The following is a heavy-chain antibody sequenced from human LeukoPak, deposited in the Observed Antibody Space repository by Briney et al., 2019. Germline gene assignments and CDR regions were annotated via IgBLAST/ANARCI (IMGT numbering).Heavy chain of an antibody. CDR2: INPNGGGT. D-gene: IGHD3-10*01. CDR3: ASPINYYGSGSFNY. V-gene: IGHV1-2*02. CDR1: GYTFTSYG. J-gene: IGHJ4*02. Sequence: ASVKVSCKASGYTFTSYGISWVRQAPGQGLEWMGWINPNGGGTNYAQKFQGRVAMTRDTSISTAYMELSRLRSDDTAVYYCASPINYYGSGSFNYWGQGTLVTVSS.